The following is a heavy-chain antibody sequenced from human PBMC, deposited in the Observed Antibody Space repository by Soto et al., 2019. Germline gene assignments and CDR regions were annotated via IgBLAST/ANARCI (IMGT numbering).Heavy chain of an antibody. J-gene: IGHJ6*02. CDR3: ARGKYGNYGYYYYGMDV. D-gene: IGHD1-7*01. V-gene: IGHV6-1*01. CDR1: GDSVSSNSAA. CDR2: TYYRSKWYN. Sequence: SPTLSLTCAISGDSVSSNSAAWNWIRQSPSRGLEWLGRTYYRSKWYNDYAVSVKSRITINPDTSKNQFSLQLNSVTPEDTAVYYCARGKYGNYGYYYYGMDVWGQGTTVTVSS.